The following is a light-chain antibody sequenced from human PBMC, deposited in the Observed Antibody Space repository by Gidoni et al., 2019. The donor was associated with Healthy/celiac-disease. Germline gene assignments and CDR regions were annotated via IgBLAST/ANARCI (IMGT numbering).Light chain of an antibody. CDR3: QQCYSTPG. Sequence: DLQMTQSPSSLAASVGDRVTITCRASQSISSYLHWYQQKPGQAPKLLIYAASSLQSGVPSRFSGSGSGTDFTLTISSLQPEDFATYFCQQCYSTPGFGPGTKVDIK. CDR1: QSISSY. V-gene: IGKV1-39*01. J-gene: IGKJ3*01. CDR2: AAS.